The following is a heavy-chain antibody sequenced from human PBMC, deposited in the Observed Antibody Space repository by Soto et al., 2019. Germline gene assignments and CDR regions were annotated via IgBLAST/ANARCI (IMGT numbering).Heavy chain of an antibody. D-gene: IGHD4-17*01. J-gene: IGHJ6*02. CDR2: INPSRGGT. CDR1: GYTFTCYY. CDR3: ATTGDSCSYGMDV. V-gene: IGHV1-2*02. Sequence: ASVKVSCKASGYTFTCYYMHWLRQAPGQGLEWMGWINPSRGGTNYAQKFQGRVTMTRDTSISTAYMHLSRVGSDDTAVYCCATTGDSCSYGMDVWGQGTTVTVSS.